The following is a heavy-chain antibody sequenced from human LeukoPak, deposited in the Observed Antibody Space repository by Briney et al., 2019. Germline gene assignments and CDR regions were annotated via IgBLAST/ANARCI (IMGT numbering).Heavy chain of an antibody. Sequence: GGSLRLSCAASGFTFSSFGMNWVRQAPGKRLEWVSYISSSSSTIYYSDSVKGRFTISRDNAKNSLYLQVNSLRAEDTAVYYCARVVGGYCSSTSCYSPYYYMDVWGKGTTVTVSS. J-gene: IGHJ6*03. CDR3: ARVVGGYCSSTSCYSPYYYMDV. D-gene: IGHD2-2*03. V-gene: IGHV3-48*04. CDR1: GFTFSSFG. CDR2: ISSSSSTI.